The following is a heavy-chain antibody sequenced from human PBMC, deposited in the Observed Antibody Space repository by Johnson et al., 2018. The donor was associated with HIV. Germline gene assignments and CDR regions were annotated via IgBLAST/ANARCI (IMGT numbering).Heavy chain of an antibody. Sequence: VQVVESGGGVVQPGGSLRLSCAESGFTFSSYGMHWVRQAPGKGLDWVANIKQDGSEKYFVDSVKGRFTISRDNSKNTLYLQMNSLRAEDTAVYYCARDGGLISDAFDIWGQGTMVTVSS. D-gene: IGHD3-16*01. CDR3: ARDGGLISDAFDI. V-gene: IGHV3-7*03. CDR1: GFTFSSYG. CDR2: IKQDGSEK. J-gene: IGHJ3*02.